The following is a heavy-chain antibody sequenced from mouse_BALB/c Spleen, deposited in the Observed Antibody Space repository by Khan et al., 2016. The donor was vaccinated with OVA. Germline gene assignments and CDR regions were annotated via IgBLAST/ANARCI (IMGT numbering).Heavy chain of an antibody. J-gene: IGHJ2*01. D-gene: IGHD2-3*01. Sequence: VQLQQSGSELVRPGALVKLSCKASGFNIKDYYMHWVKQRPEQGLEWIGWIDPENGHNIYDQKFQGKASITADTSYNTATLQLSSLTSEDTACYYWPRSILLYFDFWDQGTTLTVSS. CDR3: PRSILLYFDF. CDR1: GFNIKDYY. CDR2: IDPENGHN. V-gene: IGHV14-1*02.